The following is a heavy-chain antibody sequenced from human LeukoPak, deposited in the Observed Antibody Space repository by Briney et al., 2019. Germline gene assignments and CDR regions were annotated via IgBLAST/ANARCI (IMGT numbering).Heavy chain of an antibody. Sequence: GESLKISCKGSGYSFTSYWIGWVRQMPGKGLEWMGIIYPGDSDTRYSPSFQGQVTISADKSISTAYLQWSSLKTSDTAMYYCARSRDVAGTYRSFDYWGQGTLVTVSP. CDR2: IYPGDSDT. J-gene: IGHJ4*02. CDR3: ARSRDVAGTYRSFDY. V-gene: IGHV5-51*01. CDR1: GYSFTSYW. D-gene: IGHD6-19*01.